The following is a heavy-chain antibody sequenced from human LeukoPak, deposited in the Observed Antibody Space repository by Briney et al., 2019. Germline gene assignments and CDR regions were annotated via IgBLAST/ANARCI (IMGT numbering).Heavy chain of an antibody. CDR1: GFTFDDYA. Sequence: GGSLRLSCAAPGFTFDDYAMHWVRQAPGKGLEWVSGISWNSGSIGHADSVKGRFTISRDNAKNSLYLQMNSLRAEDTALYYCAKDKGREMAPIWYFDYWGQGTLVTVSS. V-gene: IGHV3-9*01. CDR2: ISWNSGSI. CDR3: AKDKGREMAPIWYFDY. D-gene: IGHD5-24*01. J-gene: IGHJ4*02.